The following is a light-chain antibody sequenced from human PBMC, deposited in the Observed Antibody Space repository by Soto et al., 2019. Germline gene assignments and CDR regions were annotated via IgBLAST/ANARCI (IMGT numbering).Light chain of an antibody. CDR3: QQRSNWPRT. CDR2: DAS. V-gene: IGKV3-11*01. CDR1: QSLTTD. Sequence: EIVMTQSPATLSLSPGERATLSCRASQSLTTDLAWYQQKPGQPPRLLIYDASNRATGIPARFSGSGSGTDFTLTISSLEPEDFEVYYCQQRSNWPRTFGPGTKVDI. J-gene: IGKJ3*01.